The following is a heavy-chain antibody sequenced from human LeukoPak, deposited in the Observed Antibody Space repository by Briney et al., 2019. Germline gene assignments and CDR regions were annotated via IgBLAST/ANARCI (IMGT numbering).Heavy chain of an antibody. D-gene: IGHD1-26*01. Sequence: PSGTLSLTCGVSGCSITTTNYWSWVRQPPGGGLEWIGEISLAGRTRYNPSLKSRVNISIDESKNHLYLNLASVTAADTAVYYCSRESGPFCPFGHWGQGTLVAVTS. CDR1: GCSITTTNY. V-gene: IGHV4-4*02. J-gene: IGHJ4*02. CDR2: ISLAGRT. CDR3: SRESGPFCPFGH.